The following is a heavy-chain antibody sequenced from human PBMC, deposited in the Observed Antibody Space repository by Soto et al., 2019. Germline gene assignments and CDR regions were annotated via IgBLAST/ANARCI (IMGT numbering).Heavy chain of an antibody. D-gene: IGHD6-19*01. CDR1: GFTFSDYY. J-gene: IGHJ4*02. CDR2: ISSSSSYT. Sequence: PGGSLRLSCAASGFTFSDYYMSWIRQAPGKGLEWVSYISSSSSYTNYADSVKGRFTISRDNAKNSLYLQMNSLRAEDTAVYYCARDREPGYSSGDFDYWGQGTLVTVSS. CDR3: ARDREPGYSSGDFDY. V-gene: IGHV3-11*05.